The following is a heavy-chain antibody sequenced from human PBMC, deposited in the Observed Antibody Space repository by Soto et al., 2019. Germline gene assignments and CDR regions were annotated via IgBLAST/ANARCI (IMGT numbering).Heavy chain of an antibody. CDR2: IYYSGST. V-gene: IGHV4-30-4*01. D-gene: IGHD7-27*01. Sequence: PSETLSLTCTVSGGSISSGDYYWSWIRQPPGKGLEWIGYIYYSGSTYYNPSLKSRVTISVDTSKNQFSLKLSSVTAADTAVYYCASTGGLQTGAFDIWGQGTMVTVS. J-gene: IGHJ3*02. CDR3: ASTGGLQTGAFDI. CDR1: GGSISSGDYY.